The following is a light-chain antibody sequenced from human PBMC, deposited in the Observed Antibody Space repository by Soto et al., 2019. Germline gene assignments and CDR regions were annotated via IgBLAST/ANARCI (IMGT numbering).Light chain of an antibody. CDR1: QSISSSF. V-gene: IGKV3-20*01. CDR2: DAS. J-gene: IGKJ2*01. Sequence: EIVLTQSPVTLSLSPGERATLSYRASQSISSSFLAWYQQKPGQAPRLVMFDASSRAPDIPDRFSGSGSGTDFTLTIRSLEPEDFAGYYCKLHVSSPPKYTFGQGTKVEIK. CDR3: KLHVSSPPKYT.